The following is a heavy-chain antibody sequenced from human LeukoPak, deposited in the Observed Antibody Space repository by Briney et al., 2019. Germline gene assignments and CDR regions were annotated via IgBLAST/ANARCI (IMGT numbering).Heavy chain of an antibody. CDR1: GGTFSSYA. J-gene: IGHJ6*03. CDR3: ATGSNYDFWSGSSRYYYMDV. V-gene: IGHV1-69*04. CDR2: IIPILGIA. D-gene: IGHD3-3*01. Sequence: SVKVSCKASGGTFSSYAISWVRQAPGQGLEWMGRIIPILGIANYAQKFQGRVTITADKSTSTAYMELSSLRSEDTAVYYCATGSNYDFWSGSSRYYYMDVWGKGTTVTVSS.